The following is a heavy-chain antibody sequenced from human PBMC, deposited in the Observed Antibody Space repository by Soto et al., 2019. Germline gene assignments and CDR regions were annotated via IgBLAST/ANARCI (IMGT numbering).Heavy chain of an antibody. D-gene: IGHD3-22*01. CDR1: GGSISSGGYY. CDR2: IYANGNT. Sequence: PSETLSLTCTVSGGSISSGGYYWSWIRQHPGKGLEWIGYIYANGNTYYNPSLKSRVNISLDTSQNKFSLKMTSVTVADTAVYYCARDGRTSGYYLDYWGQGTPVTVSS. J-gene: IGHJ4*02. CDR3: ARDGRTSGYYLDY. V-gene: IGHV4-31*03.